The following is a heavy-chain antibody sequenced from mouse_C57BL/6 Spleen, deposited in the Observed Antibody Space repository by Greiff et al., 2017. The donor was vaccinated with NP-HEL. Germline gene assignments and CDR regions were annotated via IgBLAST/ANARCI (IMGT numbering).Heavy chain of an antibody. CDR1: GFTFSSYA. J-gene: IGHJ2*01. D-gene: IGHD4-1*01. V-gene: IGHV5-4*01. CDR2: ISDGGSYT. CDR3: ARDLGEWYFDY. Sequence: DVHLVESGGGLVKPGGSLKLSCAASGFTFSSYAMSWVRQTPEKRLEWVATISDGGSYTYYPDNVKGRFTISRDNAKNNLYLQMSHLKSEDTAMYYCARDLGEWYFDYWGQGTTLTVSS.